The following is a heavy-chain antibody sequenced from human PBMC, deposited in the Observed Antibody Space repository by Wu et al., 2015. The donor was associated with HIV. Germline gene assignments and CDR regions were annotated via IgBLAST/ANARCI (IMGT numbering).Heavy chain of an antibody. CDR2: IVPFFAST. Sequence: QVELVQSGAEAKKPGSSLNVSCKASGGIFSSYAFSWVRQAPGQGPEWMGRIVPFFASTNYAREFQGRVTFIADESKTTVYLQMNSLRPDDTAIYYCARDWQFHVIFGDFYMDVWGNGTTVIVSS. CDR1: GGIFSSYA. J-gene: IGHJ6*03. CDR3: ARDWQFHVIFGDFYMDV. D-gene: IGHD3-3*02. V-gene: IGHV1-69*13.